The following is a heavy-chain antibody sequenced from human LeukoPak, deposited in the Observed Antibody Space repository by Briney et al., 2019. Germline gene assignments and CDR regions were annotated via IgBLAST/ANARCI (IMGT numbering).Heavy chain of an antibody. CDR2: IYTSGST. CDR3: ARDMAPYTDTAMLGRIGYPFDI. CDR1: GGSITSGSYY. Sequence: SETLSLACTVSGGSITSGSYYWSWIRQPAGKGLEWIGRIYTSGSTNYNPSLESRVTISVDTSKNQFSLKLSSVTAADTAVYYCARDMAPYTDTAMLGRIGYPFDIWGQGTMVTVSS. V-gene: IGHV4-61*02. J-gene: IGHJ3*02. D-gene: IGHD5-18*01.